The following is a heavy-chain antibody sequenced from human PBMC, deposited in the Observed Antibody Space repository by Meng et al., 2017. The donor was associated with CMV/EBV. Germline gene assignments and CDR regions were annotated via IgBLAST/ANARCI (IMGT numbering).Heavy chain of an antibody. Sequence: GESLTISCAASGFRFNHYGIDWVRQTPGKGLEWVAFILYDGSTQYYADSVKGRFTISRDNSKNTLFLQMNSLRPEDTAVYYCAKVPHYSDGPRDTFNIWGQGTLVTVSS. CDR1: GFRFNHYG. CDR3: AKVPHYSDGPRDTFNI. J-gene: IGHJ3*02. V-gene: IGHV3-30*02. D-gene: IGHD3-22*01. CDR2: ILYDGSTQ.